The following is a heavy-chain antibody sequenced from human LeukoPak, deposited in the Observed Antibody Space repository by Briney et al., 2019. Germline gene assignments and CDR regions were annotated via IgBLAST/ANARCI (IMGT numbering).Heavy chain of an antibody. D-gene: IGHD3-22*01. CDR1: GGSIGSYY. J-gene: IGHJ3*02. V-gene: IGHV4-59*01. CDR3: ACLTTADAFDI. CDR2: IYDSGST. Sequence: SETLSLTCTVSGGSIGSYYWSWVRQPPGKGLGWVGYIYDSGSTNYNPSLKSRVTISVDTSKNQFSLKLSSVTAADTAVYYCACLTTADAFDIWGQGTMVTVS.